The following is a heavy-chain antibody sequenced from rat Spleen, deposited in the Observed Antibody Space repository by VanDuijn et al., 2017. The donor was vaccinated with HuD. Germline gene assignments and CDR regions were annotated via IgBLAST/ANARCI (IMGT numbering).Heavy chain of an antibody. CDR2: IWGDGSS. Sequence: QVQLMESGPGLVQPSQTLSLTCTVSGFSLTSNSVHWVRQPPGKGLEWMGGIWGDGSSDYNSALKSRLSISRDNSKSQVFVKMNSLQTEDTATYYCGRDRDFGNYGYYFDYWGQGVMVTVSS. V-gene: IGHV2-1*01. D-gene: IGHD1-11*01. CDR3: GRDRDFGNYGYYFDY. CDR1: GFSLTSNS. J-gene: IGHJ2*01.